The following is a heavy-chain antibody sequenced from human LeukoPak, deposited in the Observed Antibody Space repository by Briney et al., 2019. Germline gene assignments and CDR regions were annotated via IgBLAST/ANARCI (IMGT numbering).Heavy chain of an antibody. CDR3: ARNFDYGDHL. D-gene: IGHD4-17*01. V-gene: IGHV3-74*01. J-gene: IGHJ5*02. CDR2: ISPDGTNT. Sequence: GGSLRLSCAASGFAFSRYWIHWVRQAPGKGLVWVSRISPDGTNTGYADSVKGRFTISRGNAKNTLYLQLNSLRVEDTAIYHCARNFDYGDHLWGQGTLVTVSS. CDR1: GFAFSRYW.